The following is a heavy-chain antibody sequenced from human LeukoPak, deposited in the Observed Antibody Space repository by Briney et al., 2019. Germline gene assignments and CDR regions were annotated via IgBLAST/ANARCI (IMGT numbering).Heavy chain of an antibody. D-gene: IGHD3-10*01. V-gene: IGHV3-23*01. J-gene: IGHJ5*02. CDR1: GVTLSGYT. CDR2: ISGSGGST. Sequence: GGSLRLSCADSGVTLSGYTMSWGRETPGKGLERGSDISGSGGSTYYADSVKGRFTISRDNSKNPLYLQMNGLRAEDTAVYYCAKVPAMVRGVKDNWFDPWGQGTLVTVSS. CDR3: AKVPAMVRGVKDNWFDP.